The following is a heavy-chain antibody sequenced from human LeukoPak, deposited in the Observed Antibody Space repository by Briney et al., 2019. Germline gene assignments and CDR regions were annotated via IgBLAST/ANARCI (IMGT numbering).Heavy chain of an antibody. CDR2: INSDGSNT. D-gene: IGHD3-10*01. CDR1: GFTFSSYW. CDR3: ASPEGSGRYYNGKLDY. Sequence: GGSLRLSCAASGFTFSSYWMHWVRQAPGKGLVWVSRINSDGSNTIYADSVKGRFTISRDNDKNTLYLQMQSLRAEDKGVYLCASPEGSGRYYNGKLDYQRQGTLVTVSS. J-gene: IGHJ4*02. V-gene: IGHV3-74*01.